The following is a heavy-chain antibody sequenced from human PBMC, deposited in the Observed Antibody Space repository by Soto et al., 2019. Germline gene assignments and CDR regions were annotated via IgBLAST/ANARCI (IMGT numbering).Heavy chain of an antibody. CDR3: ASSYGTGYRAFDY. V-gene: IGHV1-69*02. J-gene: IGHJ4*03. CDR2: VNPIVSMS. D-gene: IGHD3-10*01. Sequence: QVQLVQSGAEVKRPGSSVKVSCKASGDTFNFYSINWVRQAPGLGLEWMGRVNPIVSMSNYAQKFQGRVTMPADKSTRTIYMEIHRLRSEDTAIYYCASSYGTGYRAFDYSGHGALVTVSS. CDR1: GDTFNFYS.